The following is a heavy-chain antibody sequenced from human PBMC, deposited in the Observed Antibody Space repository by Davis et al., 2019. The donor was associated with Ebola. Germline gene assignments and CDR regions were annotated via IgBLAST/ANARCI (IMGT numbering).Heavy chain of an antibody. Sequence: GESLKISCAASGFTFSSYAMHWVRQAPGKGLEWVAVISYDGSNKYYADSVKGRFTISRDNSKNTLYLQMNSLRAEDTAVYYCAKSLVGATTIWGQGTLVTVSS. V-gene: IGHV3-30-3*02. CDR3: AKSLVGATTI. CDR2: ISYDGSNK. D-gene: IGHD1-26*01. CDR1: GFTFSSYA. J-gene: IGHJ4*02.